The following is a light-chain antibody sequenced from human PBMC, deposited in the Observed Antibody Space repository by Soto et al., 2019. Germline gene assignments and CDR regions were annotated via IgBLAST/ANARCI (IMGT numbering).Light chain of an antibody. CDR3: QQYTNWPLT. J-gene: IGKJ4*01. Sequence: EIVMTQSPVTLSVSPGEGVTLSCRASQSVYSNLAWYQQKPGQAPRLLIYDASARAPDIPDRFSGSGSGTDFTLTISRLQSEDFAVYYCQQYTNWPLTFGGGTRVEIK. CDR2: DAS. CDR1: QSVYSN. V-gene: IGKV3-15*01.